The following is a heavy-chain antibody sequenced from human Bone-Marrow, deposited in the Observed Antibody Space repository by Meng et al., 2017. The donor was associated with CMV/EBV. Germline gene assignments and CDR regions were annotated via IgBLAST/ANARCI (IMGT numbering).Heavy chain of an antibody. CDR2: IYYSGST. CDR1: GGSFSSSTYY. CDR3: ARAQMATITAFDY. J-gene: IGHJ4*02. Sequence: SETLSLTCTVSGGSFSSSTYYWGWIRQPPGKGLEWIGSIYYSGSTYYNPSLKSRVTISVDTSKNQFSLKLSSVTAADTAVYYCARAQMATITAFDYWGKGTLITVSS. V-gene: IGHV4-39*07. D-gene: IGHD5-24*01.